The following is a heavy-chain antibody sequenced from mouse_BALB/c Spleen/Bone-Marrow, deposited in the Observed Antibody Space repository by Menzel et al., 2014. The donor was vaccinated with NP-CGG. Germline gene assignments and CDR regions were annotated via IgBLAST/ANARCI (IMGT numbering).Heavy chain of an antibody. J-gene: IGHJ2*01. V-gene: IGHV1-4*01. CDR3: ARGVNIDY. CDR2: INPSSGYT. Sequence: QDQIQQSGAELARPGASAKMSCKASGYTFTSYTMHWVKQRPGQGLEWIGYINPSSGYTNYNQKFKDKATLTADKPSSTAYMQLSSLTSEDSAVYYCARGVNIDYRGQGTTLTVSS. CDR1: GYTFTSYT.